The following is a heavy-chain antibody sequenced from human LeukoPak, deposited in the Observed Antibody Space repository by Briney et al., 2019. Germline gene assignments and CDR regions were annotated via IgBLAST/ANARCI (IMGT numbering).Heavy chain of an antibody. V-gene: IGHV3-23*01. CDR3: AKFQLGSSRWFDP. CDR2: ISGSGVNT. J-gene: IGHJ5*02. Sequence: PGGSLRLSCAASAFTFNNYAMSWVRQAPGKGLEWVSAISGSGVNTHYADSVKGRFTISRDNSKNTLYLQMNSLRTEDTAIYYCAKFQLGSSRWFDPWGQGTLVTVSS. D-gene: IGHD7-27*01. CDR1: AFTFNNYA.